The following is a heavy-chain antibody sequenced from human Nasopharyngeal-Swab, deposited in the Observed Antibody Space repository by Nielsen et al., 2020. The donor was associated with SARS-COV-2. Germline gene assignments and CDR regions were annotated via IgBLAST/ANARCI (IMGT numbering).Heavy chain of an antibody. CDR3: ANEGATGWFDP. CDR1: GVSITSQY. CDR2: ISHNSGT. Sequence: SETLSLTCTVSGVSITSQYWSWIRQPPGQGLEWIGYISHNSGTSYHPSLKSRVTMFMDTSKNQFSLRLRSVTAADTAVYYCANEGATGWFDPWDQGTLVTVSS. J-gene: IGHJ5*02. V-gene: IGHV4-59*11.